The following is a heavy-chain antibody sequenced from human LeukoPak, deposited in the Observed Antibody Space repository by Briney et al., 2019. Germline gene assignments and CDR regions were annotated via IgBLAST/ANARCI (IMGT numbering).Heavy chain of an antibody. CDR3: ARARYCSGGSCYAEY. J-gene: IGHJ4*02. CDR2: IYTPVSDT. CDR1: GYSFSNDW. V-gene: IGHV5-51*01. Sequence: GESLKISCKGSGYSFSNDWIGWVRQMPGKGLEWMGIIYTPVSDTTQSPPLQGQVTISADKSISTAYLQWNSLKASDTAMYYCARARYCSGGSCYAEYWGQGTLVTVSS. D-gene: IGHD2-15*01.